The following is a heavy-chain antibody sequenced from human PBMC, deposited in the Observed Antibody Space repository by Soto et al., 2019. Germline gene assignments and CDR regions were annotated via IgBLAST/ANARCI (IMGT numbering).Heavy chain of an antibody. D-gene: IGHD3-22*01. V-gene: IGHV1-2*04. Sequence: ASVKVSCKASGYSFTDSYMHWVRQAPGQGLEWMGWINLNSGGTNYAQNFQGWVTMTRDTSINTAYMELSRLRSDDTAIYYCAKGKFYDSTGYYLDYWGQGTLVTVSS. CDR2: INLNSGGT. CDR3: AKGKFYDSTGYYLDY. CDR1: GYSFTDSY. J-gene: IGHJ4*02.